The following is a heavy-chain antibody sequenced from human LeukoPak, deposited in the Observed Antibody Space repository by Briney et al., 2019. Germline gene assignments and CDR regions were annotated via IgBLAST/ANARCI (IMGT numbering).Heavy chain of an antibody. D-gene: IGHD6-19*01. J-gene: IGHJ5*02. CDR1: GYTFTGYC. V-gene: IGHV1-2*02. CDR3: ARVKGQWLVQFGWFDP. Sequence: ASVKVSCKASGYTFTGYCMHWVRQAPGRGLEWMGWINPNSGGTNYAQKFQGRVTMTRDTSISTAYMELSGLRSDDTAVYYCARVKGQWLVQFGWFDPWGQGTLVTVSS. CDR2: INPNSGGT.